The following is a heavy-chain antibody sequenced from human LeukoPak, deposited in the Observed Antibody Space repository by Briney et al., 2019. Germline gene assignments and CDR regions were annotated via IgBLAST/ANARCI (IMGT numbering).Heavy chain of an antibody. Sequence: GESLKISCKGSGYSFTSYWIGWVRQMPGKGRDGMGIIYPGDSDTRYRPSFQGQVTNSADKSISNAYLQWSSLKASDTAMYYCASSTYGDYYMDVWGKGTTVTVSS. CDR2: IYPGDSDT. J-gene: IGHJ6*03. CDR1: GYSFTSYW. D-gene: IGHD4/OR15-4a*01. V-gene: IGHV5-51*01. CDR3: ASSTYGDYYMDV.